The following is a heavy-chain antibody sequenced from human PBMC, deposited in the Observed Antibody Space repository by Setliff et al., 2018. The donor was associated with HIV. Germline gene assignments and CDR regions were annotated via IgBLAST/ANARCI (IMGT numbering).Heavy chain of an antibody. CDR1: GFAFESYA. CDR3: VKDYAHLYAFDI. Sequence: GGSLRLSCTASGFAFESYAMHWVRQAPGKGLEWVSGISWSSGNIVYADSVKGRFTISRDNAKNSLYLQMNSLRVEDTAFYYCVKDYAHLYAFDIWGQGTMVTVS. V-gene: IGHV3-9*01. D-gene: IGHD3-16*01. CDR2: ISWSSGNI. J-gene: IGHJ3*02.